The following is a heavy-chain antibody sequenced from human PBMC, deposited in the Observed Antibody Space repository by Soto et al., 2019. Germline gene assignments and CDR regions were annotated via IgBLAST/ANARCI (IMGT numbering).Heavy chain of an antibody. V-gene: IGHV1-69*13. J-gene: IGHJ4*02. CDR3: ARSYYYGSGPGFFDY. Sequence: SSVKVSCKASGGTFSSYAISWVRQAPGQGLEWMGGIIPIFGTANYAQKFQGRVTITADESTSTAYMELSSLRSEDTAAYYCARSYYYGSGPGFFDYWGQGTLVTVSS. CDR1: GGTFSSYA. CDR2: IIPIFGTA. D-gene: IGHD3-10*01.